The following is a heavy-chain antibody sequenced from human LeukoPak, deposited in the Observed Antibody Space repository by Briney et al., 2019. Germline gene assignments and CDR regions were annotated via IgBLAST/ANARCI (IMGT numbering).Heavy chain of an antibody. D-gene: IGHD3-16*02. Sequence: PSETLSLTCAVYGGSFSGYYWSWIRQPPGKGLEWIGEINHSGSTDYNPSFKSRVTISVDTSKNQFSLKLSSVTAADTAVYYCARGWELSDWGQGTLVTVSS. CDR2: INHSGST. CDR1: GGSFSGYY. V-gene: IGHV4-34*01. J-gene: IGHJ4*02. CDR3: ARGWELSD.